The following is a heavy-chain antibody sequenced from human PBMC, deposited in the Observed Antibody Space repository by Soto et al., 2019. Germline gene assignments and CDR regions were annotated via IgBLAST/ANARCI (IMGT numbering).Heavy chain of an antibody. CDR3: ARARFGELLSYYFDY. CDR2: INPNSGGT. V-gene: IGHV1-2*04. J-gene: IGHJ4*02. D-gene: IGHD3-10*01. Sequence: ASVNVSCKASGYTFTGYYMHWVRQAPGQGLEWMGWINPNSGGTNYAQKFQGWVTMTRDTSISTAYMELSRLRSDDTAVYYCARARFGELLSYYFDYWGQGTLVTVSS. CDR1: GYTFTGYY.